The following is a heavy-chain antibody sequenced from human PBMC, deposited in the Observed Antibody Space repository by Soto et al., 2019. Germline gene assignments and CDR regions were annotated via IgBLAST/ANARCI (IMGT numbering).Heavy chain of an antibody. CDR3: ARDSPVSGSGNFDY. Sequence: EVQVAESGGGLVQPGGSLRLSCAASGFTVNTNYMSWVRQAPGKGLEWVSVIYGDGSTYNADSVKGRFTISRDDSKNTVYLQMNSLRAEDTAVYYCARDSPVSGSGNFDYWGQGTLVTVSS. V-gene: IGHV3-66*01. J-gene: IGHJ4*02. D-gene: IGHD3-10*01. CDR1: GFTVNTNY. CDR2: IYGDGST.